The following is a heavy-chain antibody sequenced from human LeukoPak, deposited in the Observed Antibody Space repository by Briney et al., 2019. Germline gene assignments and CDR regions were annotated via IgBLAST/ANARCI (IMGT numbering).Heavy chain of an antibody. V-gene: IGHV3-53*01. CDR2: IYSGGST. D-gene: IGHD3-22*01. J-gene: IGHJ4*02. CDR3: AGRDYYDSSGLGDY. CDR1: GFTVSSNY. Sequence: PGGSLRLSCAASGFTVSSNYMSWVRQAPGKGLEWVSVIYSGGSTYYADSVKGRFTISRDNSKNTLYLQMNSLRAEDTAVYYCAGRDYYDSSGLGDYWGQGTLVTASS.